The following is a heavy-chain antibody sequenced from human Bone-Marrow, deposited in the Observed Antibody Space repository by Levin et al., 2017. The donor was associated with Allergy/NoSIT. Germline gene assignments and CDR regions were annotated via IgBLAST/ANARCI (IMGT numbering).Heavy chain of an antibody. J-gene: IGHJ4*02. Sequence: ASVKVSCKSYGYSFTNYWIGWVRQMPGKGLEWMGIIYPGDSDTRYSPSFQGQVTISADRSISTAYLQWSSLTASDTAMYYCARQVWFGELSAYVDHWGQGTLVTVSS. V-gene: IGHV5-51*01. CDR3: ARQVWFGELSAYVDH. CDR1: GYSFTNYW. CDR2: IYPGDSDT. D-gene: IGHD3-10*01.